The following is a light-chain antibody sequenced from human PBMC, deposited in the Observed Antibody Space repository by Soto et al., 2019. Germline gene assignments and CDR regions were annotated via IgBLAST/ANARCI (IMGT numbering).Light chain of an antibody. CDR1: ISNIGGNS. J-gene: IGLJ1*01. Sequence: QSVLTQPPSVSAAPGQKVTICCSGSISNIGGNSVSWYQQLPGTAPKLLIYDDNKRPSGIPDRFSGSKSGTSATLGITGFQTGDEADYYCGSWDSSLSAYVFGTGTRSPS. V-gene: IGLV1-51*01. CDR2: DDN. CDR3: GSWDSSLSAYV.